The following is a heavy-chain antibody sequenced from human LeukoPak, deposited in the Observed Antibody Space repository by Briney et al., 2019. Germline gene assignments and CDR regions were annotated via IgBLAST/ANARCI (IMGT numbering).Heavy chain of an antibody. CDR3: ARTPYCSGGSCYSGYFDY. CDR1: GGTFSSYA. Sequence: SVKVSCKASGGTFSSYAISWVRHAPGQGLEWMGGIIPIFGTANYAQKFQGRVTITADKSTSTAYMELSSLRSEDTAVYYCARTPYCSGGSCYSGYFDYWGQGTLVTVSS. J-gene: IGHJ4*02. CDR2: IIPIFGTA. D-gene: IGHD2-15*01. V-gene: IGHV1-69*06.